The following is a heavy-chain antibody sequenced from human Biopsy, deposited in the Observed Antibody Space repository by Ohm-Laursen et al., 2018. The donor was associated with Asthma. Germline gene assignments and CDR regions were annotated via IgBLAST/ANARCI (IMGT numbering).Heavy chain of an antibody. J-gene: IGHJ3*01. CDR3: ARTYYDFLTGQVKDVFGV. CDR1: GYNFISFA. V-gene: IGHV1-3*04. Sequence: ASVKVSCKASGYNFISFAIHWARQAPGQRLEWMGWVNTGNGDTKYSQKFQGRVTITRDTSANTAYMELRSLRSEDTATYYCARTYYDFLTGQVKDVFGVWGQGTMVTVSS. D-gene: IGHD3-9*01. CDR2: VNTGNGDT.